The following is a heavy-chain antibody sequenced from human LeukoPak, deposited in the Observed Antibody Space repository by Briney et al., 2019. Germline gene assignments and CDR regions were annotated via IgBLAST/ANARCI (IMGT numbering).Heavy chain of an antibody. V-gene: IGHV1-2*02. CDR3: ARDLTRPSSRVIASIGFDY. J-gene: IGHJ4*02. D-gene: IGHD3-16*02. CDR2: INPNSGGT. Sequence: ASVKVSCKASGYTFTGYYMHWVRQTPGQGLQWMGWINPNSGGTNYAQKFQRRVTMTRDTSITTAYMELSRLRSDDTAMYYCARDLTRPSSRVIASIGFDYWGQGTLVTVSS. CDR1: GYTFTGYY.